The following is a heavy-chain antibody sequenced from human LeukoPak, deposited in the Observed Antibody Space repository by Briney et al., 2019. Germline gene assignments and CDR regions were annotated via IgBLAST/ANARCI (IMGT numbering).Heavy chain of an antibody. CDR3: AREYFCSSSSCPRPFDY. V-gene: IGHV4-4*07. D-gene: IGHD2-2*01. Sequence: SETLSLTCTVSGGSISSYYWNWIRQPAGKGLEWIGRIYTSTNFNYNPSLRSRVTMSVDTSKNQFSLKLSSVTAADTAVYYCAREYFCSSSSCPRPFDYWGQGILVTVSS. CDR2: IYTSTNF. J-gene: IGHJ4*02. CDR1: GGSISSYY.